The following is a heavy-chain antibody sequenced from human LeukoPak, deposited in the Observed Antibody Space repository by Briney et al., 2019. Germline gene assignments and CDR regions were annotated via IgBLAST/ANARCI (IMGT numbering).Heavy chain of an antibody. Sequence: GGSLRLSCITSGFIFGDYAMSWFRQAPGKGLEWVAFIRSSTYGGTTEYAASVKGRFAISRDDSKSIAYLQLNSLETEDTAVYFCGREGDYYDDTGSMVPASGGGYWGQGTLVTVSS. D-gene: IGHD3-22*01. CDR1: GFIFGDYA. CDR2: IRSSTYGGTT. J-gene: IGHJ4*02. CDR3: GREGDYYDDTGSMVPASGGGY. V-gene: IGHV3-49*03.